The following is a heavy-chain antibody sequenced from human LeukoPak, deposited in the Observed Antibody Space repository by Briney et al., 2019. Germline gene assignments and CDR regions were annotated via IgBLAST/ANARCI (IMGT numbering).Heavy chain of an antibody. J-gene: IGHJ4*02. CDR3: AKRPSAGNVYFDS. CDR2: IGRSGDSI. D-gene: IGHD6-13*01. V-gene: IGHV3-23*01. Sequence: GGSLRLSCAASGFTFSSYAMSWVRQAPGKGVEWISAIGRSGDSIFYADSVKGRFTISRDNSKDTLYLQMNSLRAEDTAVYYCAKRPSAGNVYFDSWGQGTLVTVSS. CDR1: GFTFSSYA.